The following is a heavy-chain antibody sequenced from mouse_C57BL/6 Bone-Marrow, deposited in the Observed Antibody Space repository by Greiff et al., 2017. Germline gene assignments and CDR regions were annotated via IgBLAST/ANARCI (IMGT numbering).Heavy chain of an antibody. V-gene: IGHV1-69*01. D-gene: IGHD2-12*01. J-gene: IGHJ4*01. CDR3: AEFTTRYAMDY. CDR1: GYTFTSYW. CDR2: IDPSDSYT. Sequence: QVQLQQPGAELVMPGASVKLSCKASGYTFTSYWMHWVKQRPGQGLEWIGEIDPSDSYTNYNQKFKGKSTLTVDKSSSTAYMQRSSLASEDASVYYGAEFTTRYAMDYWGQGTSATVSS.